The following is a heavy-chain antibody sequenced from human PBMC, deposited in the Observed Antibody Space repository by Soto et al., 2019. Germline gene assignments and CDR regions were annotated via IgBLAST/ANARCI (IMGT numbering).Heavy chain of an antibody. Sequence: QLQLQESGPGLVKPSETLSLTCTVSGGSISSSSDYWGWIRQPPGKGLEWIGSIYYSGSTYYNPSLKSRVTISVDTSKNQFSLKLSSVTAADTAVYYCASGYDWIYYMDVWGKGTTVTVSS. D-gene: IGHD1-20*01. CDR2: IYYSGST. J-gene: IGHJ6*03. CDR1: GGSISSSSDY. CDR3: ASGYDWIYYMDV. V-gene: IGHV4-39*01.